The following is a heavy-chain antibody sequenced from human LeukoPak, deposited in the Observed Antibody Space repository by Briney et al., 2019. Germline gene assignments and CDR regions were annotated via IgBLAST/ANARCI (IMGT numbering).Heavy chain of an antibody. D-gene: IGHD2-15*01. CDR2: IWYDGSNK. Sequence: GRSLRLSCAASGFTFSSYGMHWVRQAPGKGMARVAVIWYDGSNKYYADSVKGRFTISRDNSKNTLYLQMNSLRAEDTAVYYCARDCSGGSCDAFDIWGQGTMVTVSS. CDR1: GFTFSSYG. J-gene: IGHJ3*02. CDR3: ARDCSGGSCDAFDI. V-gene: IGHV3-33*01.